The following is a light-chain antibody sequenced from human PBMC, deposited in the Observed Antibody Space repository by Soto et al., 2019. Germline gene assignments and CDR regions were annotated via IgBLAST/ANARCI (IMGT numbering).Light chain of an antibody. CDR3: SSYTSSSTLS. CDR2: EVS. CDR1: SSDIGGFNY. V-gene: IGLV2-14*01. Sequence: QSVLTQPASESGSPGQSITISCTGTSSDIGGFNYVSWYQHHPGKAPKLMIYEVSNRPSGISNRFSGSKSGNTASLTISGLQAEDEADYYCSSYTSSSTLSFGGGTKLTVL. J-gene: IGLJ2*01.